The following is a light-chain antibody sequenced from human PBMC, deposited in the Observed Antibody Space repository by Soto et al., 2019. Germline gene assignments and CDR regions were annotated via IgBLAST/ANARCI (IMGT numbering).Light chain of an antibody. Sequence: QPVLTQPPSASGSPGQSVTISCTGTSSDVGGYNYVSWYQQHPGKAPKLMIYEVNKRPSGVPDRFSGSKSGNTASLTVSGLQAEDEADYYCSSYAGSNSVFGGGTQLTVL. CDR1: SSDVGGYNY. J-gene: IGLJ2*01. CDR2: EVN. V-gene: IGLV2-8*01. CDR3: SSYAGSNSV.